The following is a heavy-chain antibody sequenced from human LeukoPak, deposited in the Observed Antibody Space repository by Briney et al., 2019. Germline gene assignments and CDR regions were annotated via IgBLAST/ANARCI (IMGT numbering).Heavy chain of an antibody. Sequence: SETLSLTCTVSGGSFNSYSYYWGWVRLPPGKGLEWIGSIYYRGNTYYNPSHKSRVTISVDMSKNQFSLKLSSVTAADTAVYYCARVLWLMDYYYYMDVWGKGTTVTVSS. CDR3: ARVLWLMDYYYYMDV. D-gene: IGHD5-18*01. V-gene: IGHV4-39*07. CDR1: GGSFNSYSYY. J-gene: IGHJ6*03. CDR2: IYYRGNT.